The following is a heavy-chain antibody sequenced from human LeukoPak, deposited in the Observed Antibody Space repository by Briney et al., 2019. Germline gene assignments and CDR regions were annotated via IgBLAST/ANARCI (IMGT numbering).Heavy chain of an antibody. J-gene: IGHJ4*02. CDR2: ISGGGDAA. Sequence: GGSLRLSCIASGFSLSGYAMSWVRQTPGKGLEWVSTISGGGDAAYYADSVKGRFTISRDNSKNTLYLQMNSLRAEDTAVYYCPRKYDSSGYFDYWGRGTLVTVSS. V-gene: IGHV3-23*01. D-gene: IGHD3-22*01. CDR3: PRKYDSSGYFDY. CDR1: GFSLSGYA.